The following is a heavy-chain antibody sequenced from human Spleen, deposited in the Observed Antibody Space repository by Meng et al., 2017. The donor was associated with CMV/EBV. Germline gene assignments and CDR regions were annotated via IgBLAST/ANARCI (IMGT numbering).Heavy chain of an antibody. CDR2: IKRKSDGGTT. Sequence: FSHAWMNWVRQAPGKGLEWVGRIKRKSDGGTTDYAAPVKGRFTISRDDSKSRLYLQMNSLKTEDTAIYYCTTRSRIASESPAMERFDPWGQGTLVTVSS. CDR3: TTRSRIASESPAMERFDP. V-gene: IGHV3-15*01. CDR1: FSHAW. J-gene: IGHJ5*02. D-gene: IGHD2-2*01.